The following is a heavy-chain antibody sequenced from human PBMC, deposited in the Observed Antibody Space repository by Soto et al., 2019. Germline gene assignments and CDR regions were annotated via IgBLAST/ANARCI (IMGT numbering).Heavy chain of an antibody. CDR1: GGSFSGYY. CDR3: AREAVAGTSADY. V-gene: IGHV4-34*01. D-gene: IGHD6-19*01. Sequence: SETLSLTCAVYGGSFSGYYWSWIPQPLGKGLEWIGEINHSGSTNYNPSLKSRVTISVDTSKNQFSLKLSSVTAADTAVYYCAREAVAGTSADYWGQGTLVTVSS. J-gene: IGHJ4*02. CDR2: INHSGST.